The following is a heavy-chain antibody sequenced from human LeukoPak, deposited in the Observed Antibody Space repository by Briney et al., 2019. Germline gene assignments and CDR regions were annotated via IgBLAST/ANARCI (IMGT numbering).Heavy chain of an antibody. CDR3: ARLHYGTFPPDY. V-gene: IGHV3-20*04. J-gene: IGHJ4*02. D-gene: IGHD3-16*01. Sequence: GGSLRLSCAASGFTFDDYGMSWVRQAPGKGLEWVSGINWNGGRKDYADSVKGRFTISRDNAKNSLYLQMNSLRGEDTALYYSARLHYGTFPPDYWGQGTLVTVSS. CDR1: GFTFDDYG. CDR2: INWNGGRK.